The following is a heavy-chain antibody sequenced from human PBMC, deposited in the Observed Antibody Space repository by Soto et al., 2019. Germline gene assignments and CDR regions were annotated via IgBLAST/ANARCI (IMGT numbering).Heavy chain of an antibody. CDR1: GGSVSSNNYY. CDR3: ARQVFLNGFDP. D-gene: IGHD2-21*01. Sequence: QLQLQESGPGLVKPSETLSLTCSVSGGSVSSNNYYWAWIRQPPGKGLEWIGSIYFTGSTYYNSSLKSRVTISVDTSKNHFSLKLSSVTAADTAVYYCARQVFLNGFDPWGQGTLVTVSS. CDR2: IYFTGST. V-gene: IGHV4-39*01. J-gene: IGHJ5*02.